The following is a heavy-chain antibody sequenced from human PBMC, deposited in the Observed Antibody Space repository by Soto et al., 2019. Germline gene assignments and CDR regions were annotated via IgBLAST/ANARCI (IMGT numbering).Heavy chain of an antibody. CDR1: GFTFSSYA. CDR2: ISYDGSNK. CDR3: ARVQQLGIYYYYYGMDV. J-gene: IGHJ6*02. V-gene: IGHV3-30-3*01. Sequence: GGSLRLSCAASGFTFSSYAMHWVRQAPGKGLEWVAVISYDGSNKYYADSVKGRFTISRDNSKNTLYLQMNSLRAEDTAVYYCARVQQLGIYYYYYGMDVWGQGTTVTVSS. D-gene: IGHD6-13*01.